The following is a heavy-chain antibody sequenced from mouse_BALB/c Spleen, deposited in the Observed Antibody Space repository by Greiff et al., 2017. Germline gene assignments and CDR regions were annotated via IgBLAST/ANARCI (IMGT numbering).Heavy chain of an antibody. Sequence: VQGVESGPGLVAPSQSLSITCTVSGFSLSRYSVHWVRQPPGKGLEWLGMIWGGGSTDYNSALKSRLSISKDNSKSQVFLKMNSLQTDDTAMYYCARPLANVDGFAYWGQGTLVTVSA. D-gene: IGHD4-1*01. CDR3: ARPLANVDGFAY. V-gene: IGHV2-6-4*01. J-gene: IGHJ3*01. CDR2: IWGGGST. CDR1: GFSLSRYS.